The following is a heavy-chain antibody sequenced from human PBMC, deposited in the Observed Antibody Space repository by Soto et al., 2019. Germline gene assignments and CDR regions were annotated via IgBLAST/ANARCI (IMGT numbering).Heavy chain of an antibody. D-gene: IGHD3-10*01. V-gene: IGHV4-31*03. CDR1: GGSNSSGGYY. J-gene: IGHJ3*02. CDR2: IYYSGST. Sequence: ASETLSLTCTVPGGSNSSGGYYWSWIRQHPGKGLEWIGYIYYSGSTYYNPSLKSRVTISVDTSKNQFSLKLSSVTAADTAVYYCARFYMVRGVMGAFDIWGQWRMVT. CDR3: ARFYMVRGVMGAFDI.